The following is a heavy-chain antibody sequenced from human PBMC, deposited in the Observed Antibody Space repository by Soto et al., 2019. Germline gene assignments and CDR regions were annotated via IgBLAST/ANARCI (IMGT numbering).Heavy chain of an antibody. J-gene: IGHJ5*02. CDR3: ERGVIDYGDYGRGYSWFDP. Sequence: ASVKVSCKASGYTFTSYDINWVRQATGQGLEWMGWMNPNNGNTGYAQKFQGRVNMTRNTSISTAYMEMSSLRSEDTAVYYCERGVIDYGDYGRGYSWFDPWGQGTLVTVSS. CDR1: GYTFTSYD. V-gene: IGHV1-8*01. D-gene: IGHD4-17*01. CDR2: MNPNNGNT.